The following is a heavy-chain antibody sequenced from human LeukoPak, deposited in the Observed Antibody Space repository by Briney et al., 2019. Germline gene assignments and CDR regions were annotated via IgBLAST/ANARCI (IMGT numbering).Heavy chain of an antibody. CDR1: GLTFSSYS. D-gene: IGHD6-13*01. J-gene: IGHJ4*02. V-gene: IGHV3-23*01. CDR3: AKDAAGPEY. Sequence: GGSLRLSCAVSGLTFSSYSMSWVRQAPREGLYWVSGINASGSGTYYADSLKGRFTISRDNSKNTLYLQMNNLRVEDTAVYYCAKDAAGPEYWGEGTLLTVST. CDR2: INASGSGT.